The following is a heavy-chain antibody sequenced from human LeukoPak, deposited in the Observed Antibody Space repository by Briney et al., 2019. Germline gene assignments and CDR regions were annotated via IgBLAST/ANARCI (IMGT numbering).Heavy chain of an antibody. Sequence: SETLSLTCTVSGGSVSSGGYYWSWTRQHPGKGLEWIGYIYYSGSTYYNPSLKSRVTISVDTSKNQFSLKLSSVTAADTAVYYCAGSSGSHGRSVVDWGQGTLVTVSS. V-gene: IGHV4-31*03. CDR1: GGSVSSGGYY. CDR2: IYYSGST. CDR3: AGSSGSHGRSVVD. D-gene: IGHD1-26*01. J-gene: IGHJ4*02.